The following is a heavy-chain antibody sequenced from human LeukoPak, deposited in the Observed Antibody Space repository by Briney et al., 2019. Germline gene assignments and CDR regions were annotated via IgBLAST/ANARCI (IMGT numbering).Heavy chain of an antibody. J-gene: IGHJ5*02. D-gene: IGHD3-10*01. Sequence: SETLSHTCTVSGGSISSSSYYWGWIRQPPGKGLEWIGSIYYSGNTFYNPSLKSRVAMSVDTSKNQFSLKLSSVTAADAAVYYCARDYYMLRGLHWFDPWGQGTLVTVSS. CDR1: GGSISSSSYY. CDR2: IYYSGNT. V-gene: IGHV4-39*07. CDR3: ARDYYMLRGLHWFDP.